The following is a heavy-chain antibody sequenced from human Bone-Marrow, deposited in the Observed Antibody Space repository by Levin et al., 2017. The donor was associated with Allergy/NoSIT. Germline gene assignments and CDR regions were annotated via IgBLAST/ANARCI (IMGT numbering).Heavy chain of an antibody. CDR3: ATLGLSSGWPPYYYYGMAV. V-gene: IGHV1-24*01. CDR1: GYTLEELS. J-gene: IGHJ6*02. Sequence: GESLKISCKASGYTLEELSIHWVRQAPGKGLEWMGGFDPGDGETIYAQNFQGRVTMTEDTSTETAYMDLSSLTLEDTAVYYCATLGLSSGWPPYYYYGMAVWGQGTTVTVSS. D-gene: IGHD6-19*01. CDR2: FDPGDGET.